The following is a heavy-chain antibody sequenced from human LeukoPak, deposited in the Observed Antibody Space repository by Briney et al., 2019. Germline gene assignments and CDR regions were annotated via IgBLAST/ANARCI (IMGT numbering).Heavy chain of an antibody. CDR2: ISPYNGNT. J-gene: IGHJ4*02. V-gene: IGHV1-18*01. CDR1: GYTFIRYG. D-gene: IGHD1-26*01. CDR3: AREESIGRYQFLHDS. Sequence: ASVKVSCKTSGYTFIRYGITWVRQAPGQGLEWMAWISPYNGNTKYVQNLQGRLTITTDTSTSTAYMELRSLTSDDTAVYFCAREESIGRYQFLHDSWGQGTLVTVSS.